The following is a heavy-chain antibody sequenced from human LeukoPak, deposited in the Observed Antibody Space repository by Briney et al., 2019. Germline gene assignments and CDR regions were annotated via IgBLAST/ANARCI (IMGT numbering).Heavy chain of an antibody. Sequence: GRSLRPSCAASGFTFSSYGMHWVRQAPGKGLEWVAVTWYDGSNKYYADSVKGRFTISRDNPKNTLYLQMNSLRVEDTAVYYCARVHWGNYYLNAFDIWGQGTMVTVSS. D-gene: IGHD3-10*01. V-gene: IGHV3-33*01. CDR3: ARVHWGNYYLNAFDI. CDR2: TWYDGSNK. J-gene: IGHJ3*02. CDR1: GFTFSSYG.